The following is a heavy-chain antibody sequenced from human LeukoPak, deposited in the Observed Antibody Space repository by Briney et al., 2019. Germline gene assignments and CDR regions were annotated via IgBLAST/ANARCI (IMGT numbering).Heavy chain of an antibody. Sequence: GGSLGLSCAASGFTFSSYSMNWVRQAPGKGLEWVSSISRSSSYIYYADSAKGRFTISRDNAKNSLCLQMNSLRAEDTAVYYCARELRQYSYGAPFDYWGQGTLVTVSS. CDR1: GFTFSSYS. CDR3: ARELRQYSYGAPFDY. J-gene: IGHJ4*02. D-gene: IGHD5-18*01. CDR2: ISRSSSYI. V-gene: IGHV3-21*01.